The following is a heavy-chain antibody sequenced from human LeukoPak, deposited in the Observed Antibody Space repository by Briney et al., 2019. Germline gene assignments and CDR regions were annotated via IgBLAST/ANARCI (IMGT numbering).Heavy chain of an antibody. J-gene: IGHJ6*03. CDR2: IIPLFGTA. D-gene: IGHD3-3*01. Sequence: ASVKVSCKASGGTFSSYAISWVRQAPGQGLEWMGGIIPLFGTANYAQKFQGRVTITTDESTSTASMELSSLRSEDTAVYYCARGIRVFGVPYDMDVWGKGTTVTVSS. CDR1: GGTFSSYA. V-gene: IGHV1-69*05. CDR3: ARGIRVFGVPYDMDV.